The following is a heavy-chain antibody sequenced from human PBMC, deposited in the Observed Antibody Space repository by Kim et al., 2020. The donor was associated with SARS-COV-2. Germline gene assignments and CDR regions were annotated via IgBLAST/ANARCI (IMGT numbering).Heavy chain of an antibody. J-gene: IGHJ5*02. V-gene: IGHV3-66*01. Sequence: TSHIDSVKGRFTISRDNSKNTLYHQMNSLRAEDTAVYYCARVYFINWFDPWGQGTLVTVSA. CDR3: ARVYFINWFDP. CDR2: T. D-gene: IGHD1-26*01.